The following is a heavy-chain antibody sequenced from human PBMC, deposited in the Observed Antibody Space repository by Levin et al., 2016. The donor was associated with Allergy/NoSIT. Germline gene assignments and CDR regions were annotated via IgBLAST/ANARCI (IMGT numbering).Heavy chain of an antibody. CDR1: GFTFSDYY. V-gene: IGHV3-11*01. CDR2: ISGSGTII. Sequence: GESLKISCTASGFTFSDYYMSWIRQAPGKGLEWLSYISGSGTIIYEADSVKGRFTISRDNAQNSVYLQVNSLRAEDTAVYYCARDGLGIRYCSATSCSHTLDYWGRGTLVTVSS. CDR3: ARDGLGIRYCSATSCSHTLDY. D-gene: IGHD2-2*01. J-gene: IGHJ4*02.